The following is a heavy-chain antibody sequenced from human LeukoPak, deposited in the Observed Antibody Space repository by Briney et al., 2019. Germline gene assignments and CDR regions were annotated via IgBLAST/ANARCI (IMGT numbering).Heavy chain of an antibody. CDR2: ISSSTSYI. CDR3: ARDGGERNYDFWSGYQY. D-gene: IGHD3-3*01. V-gene: IGHV3-21*01. Sequence: PGGSLRLSCAASGFTFSSYSMNWIRQAPGKGLEWVSSISSSTSYIYYADSVKGRFTISRDNSKNTLYLQMNSLRAEDTAVYYCARDGGERNYDFWSGYQYWGQGTLVTVPS. J-gene: IGHJ4*02. CDR1: GFTFSSYS.